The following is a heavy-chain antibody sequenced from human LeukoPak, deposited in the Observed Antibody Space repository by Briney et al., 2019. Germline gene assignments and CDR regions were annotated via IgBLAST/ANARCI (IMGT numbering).Heavy chain of an antibody. V-gene: IGHV3-23*01. CDR1: GFTFSSYA. D-gene: IGHD3-10*01. Sequence: GGSLRLFCPASGFTFSSYAMSWVRQAPGKGLAWVSTISASGGSTYFADSVKGRFAISRDYSKNTLYVQMTSLRAEDSAVYYCAKVPDGSPRGYWYFDLWGRGTLVTVSS. CDR2: ISASGGST. J-gene: IGHJ2*01. CDR3: AKVPDGSPRGYWYFDL.